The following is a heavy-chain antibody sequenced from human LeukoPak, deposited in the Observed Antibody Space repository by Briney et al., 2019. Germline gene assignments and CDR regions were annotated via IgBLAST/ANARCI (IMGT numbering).Heavy chain of an antibody. V-gene: IGHV1-2*02. CDR2: INPNSGGT. CDR3: ASHWVYYGFWSGQDMDV. CDR1: GYTFTGYY. Sequence: GASVKVSCKASGYTFTGYYMHWVRQAPGQGLEWMGWINPNSGGTNYAQKFQGRVTMTRDTSISTAYMELSRLRSDDTAVYYCASHWVYYGFWSGQDMDVWGKGTTVTVSS. J-gene: IGHJ6*03. D-gene: IGHD3-3*01.